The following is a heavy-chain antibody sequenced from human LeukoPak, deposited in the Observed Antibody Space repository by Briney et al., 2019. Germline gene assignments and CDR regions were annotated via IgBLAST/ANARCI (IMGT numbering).Heavy chain of an antibody. CDR1: GGSISSSNW. D-gene: IGHD3-16*01. CDR3: ARVLSLGGYDYVWGSSFDP. Sequence: SETLSLTCAVSGGSISSSNWWSWVRQPPGKGLEWNGEIYHSGSTNYNPSLKSRVTISVDKSKNQFSLKLSSVTAADTAVYYCARVLSLGGYDYVWGSSFDPWGQGTLVTVSS. CDR2: IYHSGST. J-gene: IGHJ5*02. V-gene: IGHV4-4*02.